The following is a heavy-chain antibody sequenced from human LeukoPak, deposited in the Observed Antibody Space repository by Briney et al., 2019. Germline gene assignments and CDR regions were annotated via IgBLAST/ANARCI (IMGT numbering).Heavy chain of an antibody. CDR3: ARVPYYYGSGSYLR. V-gene: IGHV4-30-4*01. CDR2: IYYSGST. CDR1: GGSISSGGYY. Sequence: SETLSLTCTVSGGSISSGGYYWSWIRQHPGKGLEWIGYIYYSGSTYYNPSLKSRVTISVDTSKNQFSLKLSSVTAADTAVYYCARVPYYYGSGSYLRWGQGALVTVSS. D-gene: IGHD3-10*01. J-gene: IGHJ4*02.